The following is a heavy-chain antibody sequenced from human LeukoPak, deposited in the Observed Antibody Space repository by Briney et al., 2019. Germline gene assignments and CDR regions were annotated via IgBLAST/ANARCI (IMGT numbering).Heavy chain of an antibody. CDR2: IYPGDSDT. CDR3: ARRRRYTYYFDY. J-gene: IGHJ4*02. D-gene: IGHD5-18*01. CDR1: GYSFTTHW. Sequence: PGESLKISCKASGYSFTTHWISWVRQMPGKGLEWMGIIYPGDSDTRYSPSFQGQVTISADKSISTAYLQWSSLKASDTAMYYCARRRRYTYYFDYWGQGTLVTVSS. V-gene: IGHV5-51*01.